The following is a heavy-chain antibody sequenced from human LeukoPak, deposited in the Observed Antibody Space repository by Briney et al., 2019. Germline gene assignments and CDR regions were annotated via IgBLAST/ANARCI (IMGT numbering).Heavy chain of an antibody. CDR1: GGSISSGSYY. CDR3: ARVPSYYDFWSGYYRESAAFDI. Sequence: SETLSLTCTVSGGSISSGSYYWSWIRQPPGKGLEWIGYIYYSGSTNYNPSLKSRVTISVDTSKNQFSLKLSSVTAADTAVYYCARVPSYYDFWSGYYRESAAFDIWGQGTMVTVSS. D-gene: IGHD3-3*01. CDR2: IYYSGST. V-gene: IGHV4-61*01. J-gene: IGHJ3*02.